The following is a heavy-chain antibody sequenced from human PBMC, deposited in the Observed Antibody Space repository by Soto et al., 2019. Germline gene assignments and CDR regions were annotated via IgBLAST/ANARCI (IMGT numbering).Heavy chain of an antibody. V-gene: IGHV3-66*01. D-gene: IGHD6-25*01. CDR1: GITVSSTY. J-gene: IGHJ4*02. CDR2: LYGDGRA. CDR3: ARSMVAAYFDS. Sequence: EVQLVQSGGGLVQSGGSLTLSCAASGITVSSTYMSWLRQAPGKRLEWVSVLYGDGRAYYADSVKGRFTISRDNSKNTLHLQMNSLRVEDTAVYYCARSMVAAYFDSWGQGTLVTVSS.